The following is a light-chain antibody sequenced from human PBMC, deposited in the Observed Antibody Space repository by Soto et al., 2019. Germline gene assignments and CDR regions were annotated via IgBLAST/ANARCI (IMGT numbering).Light chain of an antibody. J-gene: IGKJ1*01. CDR2: GAS. Sequence: IVLTQSPATLSLSPGERATLSCRASQSVSSSYLAWYQQKPGQAPRLLIYGASSRATGIPDRFSGSGSGTDFTLTISRLEPEDFAVYHCQQYGSLPTTFGQGTKVDIK. V-gene: IGKV3-20*01. CDR1: QSVSSSY. CDR3: QQYGSLPTT.